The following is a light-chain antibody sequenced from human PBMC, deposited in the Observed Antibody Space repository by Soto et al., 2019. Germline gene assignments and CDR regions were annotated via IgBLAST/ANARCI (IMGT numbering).Light chain of an antibody. CDR2: WAS. J-gene: IGKJ1*01. CDR3: HQYGSSRT. V-gene: IGKV4-1*01. Sequence: DIVMTQSPDSLAVSLGERDTISCKSSQSVLYSSNNENYLAWYQQKPGQPPKLLIYWASSRESGVPDRFSGSGSGTDFTLTISRLEPEDSAVYYCHQYGSSRTFGQGTKVEIK. CDR1: QSVLYSSNNENY.